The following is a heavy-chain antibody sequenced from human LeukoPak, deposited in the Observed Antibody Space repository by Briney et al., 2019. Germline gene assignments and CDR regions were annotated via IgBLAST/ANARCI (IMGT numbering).Heavy chain of an antibody. CDR3: ARARSDHPTLSFLHYYYYMDV. CDR1: GFTFDDYG. J-gene: IGHJ6*03. Sequence: GGSLRLSCAASGFTFDDYGMSWVRQAPGKGLEWVSGINWNGGSTGYADSVKGRFTISRDNAKNSLYLQMNSLRAEDKALYYCARARSDHPTLSFLHYYYYMDVWGKGTTVTVSS. D-gene: IGHD1-14*01. CDR2: INWNGGST. V-gene: IGHV3-20*04.